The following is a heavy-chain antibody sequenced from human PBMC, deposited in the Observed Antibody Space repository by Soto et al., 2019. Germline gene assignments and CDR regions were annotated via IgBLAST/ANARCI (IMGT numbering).Heavy chain of an antibody. CDR1: GFTLSDHY. D-gene: IGHD6-19*01. CDR2: IKSKTDGGTT. V-gene: IGHV3-15*01. CDR3: TTGGAVADY. Sequence: GGSRRLSCAGSGFTLSDHYIDWVRQAPGKGLEWVGRIKSKTDGGTTDYAAPVKGRLTISRDDSKNKLYLQMNSLKTEDTAVYYCTTGGAVADYWGQGTLVTVSS. J-gene: IGHJ4*02.